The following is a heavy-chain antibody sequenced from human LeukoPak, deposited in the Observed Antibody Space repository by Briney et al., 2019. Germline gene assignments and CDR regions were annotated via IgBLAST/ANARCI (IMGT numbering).Heavy chain of an antibody. Sequence: SETLSLTCTVSGGSITSYYWSWIRQPPGKGLEWIGYFYHSGSTNYNPSLNSRVTISVDTSKNQFSLKLSSVTAADTAVYYCARDKRGTVDYWGQGTLVTVSS. D-gene: IGHD1-1*01. J-gene: IGHJ4*02. CDR3: ARDKRGTVDY. CDR1: GGSITSYY. V-gene: IGHV4-59*01. CDR2: FYHSGST.